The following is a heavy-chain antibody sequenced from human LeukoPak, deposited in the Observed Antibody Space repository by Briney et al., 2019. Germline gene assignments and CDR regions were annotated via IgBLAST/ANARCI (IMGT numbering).Heavy chain of an antibody. CDR2: INPNSGGT. V-gene: IGHV1-2*06. CDR1: GYTFTDYY. J-gene: IGHJ5*02. CDR3: ARDKRSTAGNWFDP. D-gene: IGHD1-14*01. Sequence: ASVKVSCKASGYTFTDYYIHWVRQAPGQGLEWMGRINPNSGGTNYAQRFQGRVTVTRDTSISTAYMELSTLRSDDAAVYYCARDKRSTAGNWFDPWGQGTQVTVSS.